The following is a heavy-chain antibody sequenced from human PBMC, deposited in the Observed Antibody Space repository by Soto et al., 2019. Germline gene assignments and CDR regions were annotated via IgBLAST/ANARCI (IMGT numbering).Heavy chain of an antibody. D-gene: IGHD6-13*01. V-gene: IGHV3-72*01. J-gene: IGHJ3*01. CDR2: TRNKANSYTT. CDR3: AKSGRDSSTWSDDVFDV. Sequence: EVQLVESGGGLVQPGGSLRLSCAASGFTLSDHYMDWVRQAPGKGLDWVGLTRNKANSYTTEYAASVKGRFTISRDNSKNSLYLQMNNLKTEDTAVYYCAKSGRDSSTWSDDVFDVWGQGKVVTVSS. CDR1: GFTLSDHY.